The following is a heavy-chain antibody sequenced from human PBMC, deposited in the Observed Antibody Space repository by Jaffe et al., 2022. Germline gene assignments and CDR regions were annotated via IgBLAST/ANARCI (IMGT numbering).Heavy chain of an antibody. CDR2: IYYSGST. D-gene: IGHD6-13*01. J-gene: IGHJ1*01. V-gene: IGHV4-59*01. Sequence: QVQLQESGPGLVKPSETLSLTCTVSGGSISSYYWSWIRQPPGKGLEWIGYIYYSGSTNYNPSLKSRVTISVDTSKNQFSLKLSSVTAADTAVYYCARGGSSWYDGDQGYFQHWGQGTLVTVSS. CDR1: GGSISSYY. CDR3: ARGGSSWYDGDQGYFQH.